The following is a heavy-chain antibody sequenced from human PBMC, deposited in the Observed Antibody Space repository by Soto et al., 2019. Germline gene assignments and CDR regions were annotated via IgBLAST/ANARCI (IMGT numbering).Heavy chain of an antibody. CDR2: IYYSGST. CDR3: ARQTIVVVTPIDY. Sequence: QLQLQESGPGLVKPSETLSLTCTVSGGSISSSSYYWGWIRQPPGKGLEWIGSIYYSGSTYYNPSLKSRVTISVDTSKNQFSLKLSSVTAADTAVYYCARQTIVVVTPIDYWGQGTLVTVSS. V-gene: IGHV4-39*01. CDR1: GGSISSSSYY. D-gene: IGHD3-22*01. J-gene: IGHJ4*02.